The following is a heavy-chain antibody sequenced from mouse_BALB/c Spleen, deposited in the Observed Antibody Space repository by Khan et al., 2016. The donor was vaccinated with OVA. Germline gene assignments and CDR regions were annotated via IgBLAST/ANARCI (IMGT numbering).Heavy chain of an antibody. CDR2: INTYTGEP. CDR3: ARVGNYWYFEV. V-gene: IGHV9-3-1*01. Sequence: QIQLVQSGPELKKPGETVKISCKASGYTFTNYGMTWVKQAPGKGLKWMGWINTYTGEPTYADDFKGRFAFSLETYATTASLQINNLKNGDTATYFCARVGNYWYFEVWGAGTTVTVSS. D-gene: IGHD2-1*01. J-gene: IGHJ1*01. CDR1: GYTFTNYG.